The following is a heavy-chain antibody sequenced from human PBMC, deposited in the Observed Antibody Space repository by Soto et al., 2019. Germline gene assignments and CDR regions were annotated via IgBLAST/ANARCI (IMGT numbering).Heavy chain of an antibody. CDR3: AREKEDDSGDYNAFDI. CDR1: GDSINNGDCY. V-gene: IGHV4-31*03. D-gene: IGHD4-17*01. Sequence: QVQLQESGPGLVKPSQTLSLTCTVSGDSINNGDCYWSWLRQLPGKVLEWIGYIYYSGTKYYNPSLKSRVSMSVDTSKNQFSLNLTSVTAADTAVYYCAREKEDDSGDYNAFDIWGQGTVVTVSS. J-gene: IGHJ3*02. CDR2: IYYSGTK.